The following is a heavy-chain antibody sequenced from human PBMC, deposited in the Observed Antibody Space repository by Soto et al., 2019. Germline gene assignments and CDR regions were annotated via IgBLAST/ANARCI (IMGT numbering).Heavy chain of an antibody. Sequence: GGSLRLSCAASGFTVSSNYMSWVRQAPGKGLEWVSAISGSGGSTYYADSVKGRFTISRDNSKNTLYLQMNSLRAEDTAVYYCAKHTYYDFWSGSDNWFDPWGQGTLVTVS. CDR1: GFTVSSNY. V-gene: IGHV3-23*01. CDR3: AKHTYYDFWSGSDNWFDP. D-gene: IGHD3-3*01. CDR2: ISGSGGST. J-gene: IGHJ5*02.